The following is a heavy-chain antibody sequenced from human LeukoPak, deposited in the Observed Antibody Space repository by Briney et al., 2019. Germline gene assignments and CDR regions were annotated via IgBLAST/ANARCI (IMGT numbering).Heavy chain of an antibody. CDR1: GFTFSSCA. CDR2: IISTGGST. V-gene: IGHV3-23*01. J-gene: IGHJ4*02. Sequence: GGSLRLSCAASGFTFSSCAMSWVRQAPGKGLEWVSDIISTGGSTYYADSVKGRFTISRDNSKSTLSLQMDSLRAEDTAVYYCAKGYSSGWRTYFDYWGQGTLVTVSS. CDR3: AKGYSSGWRTYFDY. D-gene: IGHD6-19*01.